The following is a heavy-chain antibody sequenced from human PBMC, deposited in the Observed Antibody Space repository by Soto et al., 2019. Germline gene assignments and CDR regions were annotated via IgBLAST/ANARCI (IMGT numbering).Heavy chain of an antibody. CDR2: ISSSSSYI. CDR1: GFTFSSYS. V-gene: IGHV3-21*01. Sequence: SGGSLRLSCAASGFTFSSYSMNWVRQAPGKGLEWVSSISSSSSYIYYADSVKGRFTISRDNAKNSLYLQMNSLRAEDTAVYYCARDPTLPAAPSESWFDPWGQGTLVTVSS. CDR3: ARDPTLPAAPSESWFDP. J-gene: IGHJ5*02. D-gene: IGHD2-2*01.